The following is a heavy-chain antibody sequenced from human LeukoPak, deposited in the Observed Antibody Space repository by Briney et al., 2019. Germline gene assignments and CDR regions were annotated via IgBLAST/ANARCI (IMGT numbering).Heavy chain of an antibody. CDR2: ISSSKSTI. D-gene: IGHD5-18*01. J-gene: IGHJ6*02. V-gene: IGHV3-48*03. CDR3: AGIQLWLRVDYYGMDV. Sequence: GSLRLSCAASGFTFSSYEMNWVRQAPGKGLEWVSYISSSKSTIYYADSVKGRFTISRDNAKNSLYLQMNSLRVEDTAVYYCAGIQLWLRVDYYGMDVWGQGTTVTVSS. CDR1: GFTFSSYE.